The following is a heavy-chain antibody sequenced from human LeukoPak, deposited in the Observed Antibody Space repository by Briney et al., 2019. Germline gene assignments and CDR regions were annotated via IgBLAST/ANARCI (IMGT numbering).Heavy chain of an antibody. CDR2: LYHSDSI. D-gene: IGHD6-13*01. J-gene: IGHJ6*03. CDR1: GYSISSGYY. CDR3: ARQHDSYHYYYVDV. Sequence: PSETLSLTCAVSGYSISSGYYWIWSRQPPGKGVGWIGSLYHSDSIYYNPSLESRVTMSVDTSKNQFSLKLSFVTAADTAVYYCARQHDSYHYYYVDVWGTGTTVTVSS. V-gene: IGHV4-38-2*01.